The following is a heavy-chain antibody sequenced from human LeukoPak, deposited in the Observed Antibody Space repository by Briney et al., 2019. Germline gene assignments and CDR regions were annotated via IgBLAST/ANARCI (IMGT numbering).Heavy chain of an antibody. V-gene: IGHV4-59*01. J-gene: IGHJ4*02. D-gene: IGHD3-22*01. Sequence: PSETLSLTCTVSGGSMSSYYWSWIRQPPGKGLEWIGHIDYSGSTNYNPSLKSRVTISIDTSKNQFSLKLSSVTAADTAVYYCARVNYYDSSGYYYPEYWGQGTLVTVSS. CDR1: GGSMSSYY. CDR3: ARVNYYDSSGYYYPEY. CDR2: IDYSGST.